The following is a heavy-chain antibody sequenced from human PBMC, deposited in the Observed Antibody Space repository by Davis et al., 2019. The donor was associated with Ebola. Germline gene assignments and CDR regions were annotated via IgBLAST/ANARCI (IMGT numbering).Heavy chain of an antibody. CDR3: ASTGGFGDYFDY. CDR2: LYYTGST. Sequence: SETLSLTCTVSGGSISSRSYYWAWIRQPPGKGLEWIGSLYYTGSTYNNPSLKSRVNISVDMSKNQFSLQLSSVTAADTAMYHCASTGGFGDYFDYWGQGTLVTVSS. J-gene: IGHJ4*02. D-gene: IGHD3-16*01. CDR1: GGSISSRSYY. V-gene: IGHV4-39*01.